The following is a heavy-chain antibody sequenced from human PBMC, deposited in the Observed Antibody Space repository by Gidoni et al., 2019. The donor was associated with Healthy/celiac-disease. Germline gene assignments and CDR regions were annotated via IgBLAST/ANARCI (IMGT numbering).Heavy chain of an antibody. D-gene: IGHD1-26*01. V-gene: IGHV3-33*08. Sequence: QVQLVASGGGVVQPGRSLRLSCAASGFTFSSYGMHWVRQAPGKGLEWVAVIWYDGSNKYYADSVKGRFTISRDNSKNTLYLQMNSLRAEDTAVYYCARDIKVGGWYFDLWGRGTLVTVSS. CDR3: ARDIKVGGWYFDL. CDR1: GFTFSSYG. J-gene: IGHJ2*01. CDR2: IWYDGSNK.